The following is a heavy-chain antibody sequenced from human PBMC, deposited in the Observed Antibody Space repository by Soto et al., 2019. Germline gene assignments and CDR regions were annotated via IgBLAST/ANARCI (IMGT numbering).Heavy chain of an antibody. V-gene: IGHV3-11*01. CDR3: ARDDIVAWPYYYYGMDV. CDR2: ISSSGSTI. Sequence: QVPLVESGGGLVKPGGSLRLSCAASGFTFSDYYMSWIRQAPGKGLEWVSYISSSGSTIYYADSVKGRFTISRDNAKNSLYLQMNSLRAEDTAVYYCARDDIVAWPYYYYGMDVWGQGTTVTVSS. D-gene: IGHD5-12*01. CDR1: GFTFSDYY. J-gene: IGHJ6*02.